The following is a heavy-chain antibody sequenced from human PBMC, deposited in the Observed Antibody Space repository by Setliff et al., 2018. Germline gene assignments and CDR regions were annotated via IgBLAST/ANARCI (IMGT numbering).Heavy chain of an antibody. D-gene: IGHD5-18*01. CDR3: ARAPPVELVTIRTNSWFTY. J-gene: IGHJ4*02. Sequence: GASVKVSCKASGYTFRNYAFAWVRQAPGQGLEWVGWISVYNGDTNYAQKFQGRVTLTTDTSTSTAYVELRSLTSDDSAFYYCARAPPVELVTIRTNSWFTYWGQGTLVTVSS. CDR2: ISVYNGDT. CDR1: GYTFRNYA. V-gene: IGHV1-18*01.